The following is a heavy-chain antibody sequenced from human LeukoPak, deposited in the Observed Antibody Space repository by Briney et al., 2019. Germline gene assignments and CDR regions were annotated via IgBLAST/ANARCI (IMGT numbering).Heavy chain of an antibody. CDR3: ARGRMYYYDSSGYYRFDY. Sequence: SETLSLTCAVYGGSFSGYYWSRIRQPPGKGLEWIGEINHSGSTNYNPSLKSRVTISVDTSKNQFSLKLSSVTAADTAVYYCARGRMYYYDSSGYYRFDYWGQGTLVTVSS. CDR1: GGSFSGYY. J-gene: IGHJ4*02. V-gene: IGHV4-34*01. CDR2: INHSGST. D-gene: IGHD3-22*01.